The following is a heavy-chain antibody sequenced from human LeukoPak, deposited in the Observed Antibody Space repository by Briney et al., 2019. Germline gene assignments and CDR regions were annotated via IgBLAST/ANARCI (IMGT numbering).Heavy chain of an antibody. V-gene: IGHV1-2*02. J-gene: IGHJ3*02. Sequence: GASVKVSCEASGYTCTGNYMHWVRQAPGPGLEWMGWINPNSGGTTYAQKFQGRVTMTRDTSISTAYMELSGLRSDDTAVHFWARGDRSSSILEDAFDIWGQGTMVTVSS. CDR3: ARGDRSSSILEDAFDI. CDR2: INPNSGGT. D-gene: IGHD6-6*01. CDR1: GYTCTGNY.